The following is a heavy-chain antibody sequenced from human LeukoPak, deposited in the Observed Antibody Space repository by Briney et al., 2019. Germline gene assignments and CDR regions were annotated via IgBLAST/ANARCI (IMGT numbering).Heavy chain of an antibody. Sequence: PGGSLRLSCAASGFTFSSYWMSWVRQAPGKGLEWVANIKQDGSEKYYVDSVKGRFTISRDNAKNSLYLQMNSLRAEDTAVYYCAKDRRAAAGYFDYWGQGTLVTVSS. D-gene: IGHD6-13*01. CDR2: IKQDGSEK. V-gene: IGHV3-7*01. CDR3: AKDRRAAAGYFDY. CDR1: GFTFSSYW. J-gene: IGHJ4*02.